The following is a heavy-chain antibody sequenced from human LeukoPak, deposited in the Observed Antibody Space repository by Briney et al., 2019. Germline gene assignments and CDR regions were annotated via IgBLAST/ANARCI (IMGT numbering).Heavy chain of an antibody. CDR2: IHTSGST. V-gene: IGHV4-4*07. J-gene: IGHJ5*01. D-gene: IGHD2-2*01. Sequence: SQTLSLTCTVSARSIGSYYWGWIRQPAGKGLEWIGRIHTSGSTNYNPSLKSRVAMSVDTPKNQFSLRLSSVAAAETAVYFCARDQEHCSGTSCYPYWYDSWAREPWSPSPQ. CDR3: ARDQEHCSGTSCYPYWYDS. CDR1: ARSIGSYY.